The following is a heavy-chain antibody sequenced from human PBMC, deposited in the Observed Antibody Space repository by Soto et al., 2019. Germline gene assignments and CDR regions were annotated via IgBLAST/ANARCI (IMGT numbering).Heavy chain of an antibody. D-gene: IGHD6-13*01. CDR3: ARTGVSFDSSSWYNGVF. CDR2: INAGNGDT. Sequence: QVQLVQSGAEVKKPGASVKVSCKASGYTFTSYAMHWVRQAPGQRLEWMGWINAGNGDTKYSQKFQGRVTITSDTSASTAYMELSSLRSEDTAVYYCARTGVSFDSSSWYNGVFWGQGPRVTVSS. CDR1: GYTFTSYA. J-gene: IGHJ4*02. V-gene: IGHV1-3*01.